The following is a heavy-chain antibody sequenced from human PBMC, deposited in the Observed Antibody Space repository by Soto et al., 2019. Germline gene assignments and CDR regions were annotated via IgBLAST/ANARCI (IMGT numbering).Heavy chain of an antibody. Sequence: GGSLRLSCAASGYTFSSYSMNWVRPATGKGLEWVSYISSSSSTIYYADSVKGRFTISRDNAKNSLYLQMNSLRAEDTAVYYCARDSGYYGSGSYYDPWGQGTLVTVSS. J-gene: IGHJ5*02. V-gene: IGHV3-48*01. CDR3: ARDSGYYGSGSYYDP. CDR2: ISSSSSTI. CDR1: GYTFSSYS. D-gene: IGHD3-10*01.